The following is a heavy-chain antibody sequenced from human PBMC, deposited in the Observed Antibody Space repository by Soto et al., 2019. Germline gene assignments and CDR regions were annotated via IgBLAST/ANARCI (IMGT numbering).Heavy chain of an antibody. CDR1: GGSISSSNYY. J-gene: IGHJ6*02. V-gene: IGHV4-39*01. D-gene: IGHD4-17*01. CDR2: VSSGGYS. CDR3: ATYGWGMDV. Sequence: PSETLSLXCSGSGGSISSSNYYWGWIRHPPGKGLEFIGSVSSGGYSLYNPSLSGRVTISVDTSKSQGSLKLSSVTAADTAVYVCATYGWGMDVCGQGTTVTVSS.